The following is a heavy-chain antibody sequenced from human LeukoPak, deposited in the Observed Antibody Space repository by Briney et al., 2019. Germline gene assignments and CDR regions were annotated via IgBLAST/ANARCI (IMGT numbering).Heavy chain of an antibody. Sequence: GRSLRLSCAASGFTFDDYAMHWVRQAPGKGLEGVSGISWNSGSIGYADSVKGRFTISRDNAKNTVFLQMNSLRADDTAKYYCAKDKAPGSWHTPSDFWGQGTLVTVSS. CDR1: GFTFDDYA. D-gene: IGHD6-13*01. V-gene: IGHV3-9*01. CDR2: ISWNSGSI. CDR3: AKDKAPGSWHTPSDF. J-gene: IGHJ4*02.